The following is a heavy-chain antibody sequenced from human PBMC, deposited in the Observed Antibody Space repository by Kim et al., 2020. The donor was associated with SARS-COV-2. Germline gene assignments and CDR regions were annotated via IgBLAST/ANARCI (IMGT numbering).Heavy chain of an antibody. CDR2: ISSSSSYI. CDR3: ARDGGTGTTPFRRYGMDV. V-gene: IGHV3-21*01. D-gene: IGHD1-7*01. J-gene: IGHJ6*02. CDR1: GFTFSSYS. Sequence: GGSLRLSCAASGFTFSSYSMNWVRQAPGKGLEWVSSISSSSSYIYYADSVKGRFTISRDNAKNSLYLRMNSLRAEDTAVYYCARDGGTGTTPFRRYGMDVWGQGTTVTVSS.